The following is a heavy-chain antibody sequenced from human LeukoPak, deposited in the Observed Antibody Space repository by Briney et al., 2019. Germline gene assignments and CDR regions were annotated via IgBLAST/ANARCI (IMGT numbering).Heavy chain of an antibody. D-gene: IGHD2-15*01. Sequence: SETLSLTCTVSGGSISSYFWSWIRQSAGKGLEWIGRIYTSGTTNYNTTLKSRLTMSVDTSKNQFSLRLSSVTAADTAVYYCAREDPLVAARGLDYWGQGTLVTVSS. J-gene: IGHJ4*02. CDR1: GGSISSYF. CDR2: IYTSGTT. CDR3: AREDPLVAARGLDY. V-gene: IGHV4-4*07.